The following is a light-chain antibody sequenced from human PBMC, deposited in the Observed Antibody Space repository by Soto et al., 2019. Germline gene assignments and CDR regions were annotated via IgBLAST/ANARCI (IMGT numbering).Light chain of an antibody. CDR2: GAS. CDR1: QSAAGSY. Sequence: EIVLTQSPGTLSLSPGERATLSCRASQSAAGSYLAWYQQRPGQAPSLLIYGASSRATGIPDRFSGSGSGTDFTFTISRLEPEDFAVYYCQQYGSSPWTFGQGTKVEI. CDR3: QQYGSSPWT. V-gene: IGKV3-20*01. J-gene: IGKJ1*01.